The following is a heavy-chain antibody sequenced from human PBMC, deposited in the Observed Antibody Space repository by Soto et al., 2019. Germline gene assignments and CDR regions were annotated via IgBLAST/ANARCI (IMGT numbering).Heavy chain of an antibody. CDR1: GFPFSRYA. J-gene: IGHJ6*02. Sequence: QVQLVESGGGVVQPGRSLRLSCAASGFPFSRYAMHWVRQAPGKGLEWVAVISYDGSNKYHADSVKGRFTISRDNSKNTLFLQMDSLSGDDTAMYYCSKDLAYYGSGTYYALDVWGQGTTVTVSS. D-gene: IGHD3-10*01. CDR3: SKDLAYYGSGTYYALDV. CDR2: ISYDGSNK. V-gene: IGHV3-30*18.